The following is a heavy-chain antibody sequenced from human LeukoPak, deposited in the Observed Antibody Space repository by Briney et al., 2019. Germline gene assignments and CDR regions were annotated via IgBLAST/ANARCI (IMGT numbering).Heavy chain of an antibody. J-gene: IGHJ5*02. D-gene: IGHD2-15*01. CDR3: ARAPPGSGGSSNWFDP. CDR2: INPNSGNT. V-gene: IGHV1-8*02. CDR1: GYTFTGHY. Sequence: ASVKVSCKASGYTFTGHYIHWVRQAPGQGLEWMGWINPNSGNTGYAQKFQGRVTMTRNTSISTAYMELSSLRSEDTAVYYCARAPPGSGGSSNWFDPWGQGTLVTVSS.